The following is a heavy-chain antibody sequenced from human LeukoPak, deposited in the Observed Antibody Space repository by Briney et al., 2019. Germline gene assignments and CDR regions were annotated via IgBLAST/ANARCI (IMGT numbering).Heavy chain of an antibody. V-gene: IGHV1-69*05. CDR3: ARESVITIFGVVIFRPLFDY. CDR2: IIPILGTA. D-gene: IGHD3-3*01. Sequence: SVKVSCKASGGTFSSYAISWVRQAPGQGLEWMGGIIPILGTANYAQKFQGRVTITTDESTSTAYMELSSLRSEDTAVYYCARESVITIFGVVIFRPLFDYWGQGTLVTVSS. J-gene: IGHJ4*02. CDR1: GGTFSSYA.